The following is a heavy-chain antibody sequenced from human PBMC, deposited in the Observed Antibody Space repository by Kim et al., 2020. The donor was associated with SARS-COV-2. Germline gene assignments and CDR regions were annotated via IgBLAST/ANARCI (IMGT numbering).Heavy chain of an antibody. D-gene: IGHD3-3*01. CDR3: LRDWGHYDDRFYY. CDR2: IKVDGSEK. CDR1: GFTFSSYW. V-gene: IGHV3-7*01. J-gene: IGHJ4*02. Sequence: GGSLRLSCAASGFTFSSYWMSWVRQAPGKGLEWVANIKVDGSEKYYVDSVKGRFTISRDDTKNSLYLQMNSLRAEDTALHYCLRDWGHYDDRFYYRGQGT.